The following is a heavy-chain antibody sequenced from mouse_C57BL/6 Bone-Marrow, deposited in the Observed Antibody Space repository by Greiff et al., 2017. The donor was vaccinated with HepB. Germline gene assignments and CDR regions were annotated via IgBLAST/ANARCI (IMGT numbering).Heavy chain of an antibody. D-gene: IGHD2-4*01. Sequence: EVKLVESGGGLVQPGGSLSLSCAASGFTFTDYYMSWVRQPPGKALEWLGLIRNKANGYKNDDSASVKGRFTISRDNSKSILYLQMNALRAEDSATYYRARYMIRGAMDYWGQGTSVTVSS. CDR2: IRNKANGYKN. V-gene: IGHV7-3*01. CDR1: GFTFTDYY. J-gene: IGHJ4*01. CDR3: ARYMIRGAMDY.